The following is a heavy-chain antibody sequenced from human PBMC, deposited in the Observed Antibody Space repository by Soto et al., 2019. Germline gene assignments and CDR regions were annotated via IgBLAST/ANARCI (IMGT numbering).Heavy chain of an antibody. CDR2: MNPNSGNT. D-gene: IGHD2-2*01. J-gene: IGHJ6*03. CDR1: GYTFTSYD. Sequence: GASVKVSCKASGYTFTSYDINWVRQATGQGLEWMGWMNPNSGNTGYAQKFQGRVTMTRNTSISTAYMELSSLRSEDTAVYYCARESGDSIVVVPAAIGTRAPHYYMDVWGKGTTVTVSS. CDR3: ARESGDSIVVVPAAIGTRAPHYYMDV. V-gene: IGHV1-8*01.